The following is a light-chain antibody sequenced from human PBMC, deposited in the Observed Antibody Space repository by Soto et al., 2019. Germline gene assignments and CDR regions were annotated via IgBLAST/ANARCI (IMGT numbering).Light chain of an antibody. Sequence: EIVLTQSPGTLSLYPGERATLSCRASQSVSSSYLAWYQQKPGQAPRLLIYGASNRATGIPDRFSGSGSGTDFSLTISRLETEDFAVYYCQQRSNWPITFGQGTRLEIK. CDR3: QQRSNWPIT. J-gene: IGKJ5*01. CDR1: QSVSSSY. CDR2: GAS. V-gene: IGKV3D-20*02.